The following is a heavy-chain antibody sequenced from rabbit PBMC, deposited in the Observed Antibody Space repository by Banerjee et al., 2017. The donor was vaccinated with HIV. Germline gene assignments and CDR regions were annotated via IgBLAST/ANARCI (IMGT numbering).Heavy chain of an antibody. Sequence: SSFWISWVRQAPGKGLEWIGCIYPPYGATDYASWVNGRLTISLDNAQNTVFLQMTSLTAADTATYFCARGLVAGVLDLWGQGTLVTVS. CDR3: ARGLVAGVLDL. J-gene: IGHJ3*01. CDR2: IYPPYGAT. V-gene: IGHV1S7*01. CDR1: SSFW. D-gene: IGHD3-3*01.